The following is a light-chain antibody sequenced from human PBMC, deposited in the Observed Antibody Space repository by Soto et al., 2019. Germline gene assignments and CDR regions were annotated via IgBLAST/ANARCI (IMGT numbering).Light chain of an antibody. J-gene: IGKJ1*01. V-gene: IGKV3-11*01. CDR3: QQRGNWPLT. Sequence: EIVLTQSPATLSLSPGERATLSCRASQSVSSYLAWYQQKPGQAPRLLIYDASNRATGIPARFSGSGSGTDFTLTISSLEPEDFAIYYCQQRGNWPLTFGQGTKVEFK. CDR2: DAS. CDR1: QSVSSY.